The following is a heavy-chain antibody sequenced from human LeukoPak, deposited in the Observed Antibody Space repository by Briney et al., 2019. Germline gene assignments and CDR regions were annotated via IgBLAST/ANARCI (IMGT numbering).Heavy chain of an antibody. D-gene: IGHD6-13*01. J-gene: IGHJ4*02. CDR3: ARRPRVAAASRYFDY. V-gene: IGHV3-21*01. CDR1: GFTFSSYS. Sequence: PGGSLRLSCAASGFTFSSYSMNWVRQAPGKGLEWVSSISSSSSYIYYADSVKGRFTISRDNAKNSLYLQMNSLRAEDTAVYYCARRPRVAAASRYFDYWGQGTLVTVSS. CDR2: ISSSSSYI.